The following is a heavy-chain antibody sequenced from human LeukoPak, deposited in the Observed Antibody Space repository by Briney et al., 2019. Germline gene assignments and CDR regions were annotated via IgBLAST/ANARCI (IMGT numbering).Heavy chain of an antibody. CDR2: ISYDGSNK. CDR1: GFTFSGYG. CDR3: ARDRIAARVGILDY. V-gene: IGHV3-30*03. J-gene: IGHJ4*02. Sequence: GGSLRLSCAASGFTFSGYGMHWVRQAPGKGLEWVAVISYDGSNKYYADSVKGRFTISRDNSKNTLYLQMNSLRAEDTAVYYCARDRIAARVGILDYWGQGTLVTVSS. D-gene: IGHD6-6*01.